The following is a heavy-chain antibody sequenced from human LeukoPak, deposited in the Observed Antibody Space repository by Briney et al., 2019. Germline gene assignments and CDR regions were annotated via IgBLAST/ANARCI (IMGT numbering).Heavy chain of an antibody. CDR3: AEPEGGYYDIRPD. CDR1: GSYW. V-gene: IGHV3-74*01. D-gene: IGHD3-22*01. Sequence: GGSLRLSCAASGSYWMHWVRQAPGKGLVWVSHINSDGGWTSYADSVKGRFTISRDNSKNTLYLQMNSLRAEDTAVYYCAEPEGGYYDIRPDWGQGTLVTVSS. CDR2: INSDGGWT. J-gene: IGHJ4*02.